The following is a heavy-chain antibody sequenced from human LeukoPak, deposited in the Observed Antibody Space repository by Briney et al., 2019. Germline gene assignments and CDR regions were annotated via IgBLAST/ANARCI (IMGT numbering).Heavy chain of an antibody. J-gene: IGHJ5*02. V-gene: IGHV4-39*01. Sequence: SETLSLTRTVSGGSISSSSYYWGWIRQPPGKGLEWIGSIYYSGSTYYNPSLKSRVTVSVDTSKNQFSLKLSSVTAADTAVYYCARNKWRAYSSSSGSWFDPWGQGTLVTVSS. CDR2: IYYSGST. CDR1: GGSISSSSYY. D-gene: IGHD6-6*01. CDR3: ARNKWRAYSSSSGSWFDP.